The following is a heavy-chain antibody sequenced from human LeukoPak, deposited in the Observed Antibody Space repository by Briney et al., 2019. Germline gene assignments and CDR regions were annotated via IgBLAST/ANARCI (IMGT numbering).Heavy chain of an antibody. CDR1: GFTFSHYA. D-gene: IGHD3-10*01. J-gene: IGHJ4*02. CDR3: AKDPPVGYYYGPGSYFDY. Sequence: GGSLRLSCAASGFTFSHYAMNWVRQAPGKGLEWVSTISGSAGSTYYADSVKGRFTISRDNSKNTLYLQMNSLRAEDTAVYYCAKDPPVGYYYGPGSYFDYWGQGTLVTVSS. V-gene: IGHV3-23*01. CDR2: ISGSAGST.